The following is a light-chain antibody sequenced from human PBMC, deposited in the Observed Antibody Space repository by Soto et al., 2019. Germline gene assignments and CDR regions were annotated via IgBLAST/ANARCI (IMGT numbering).Light chain of an antibody. J-gene: IGLJ1*01. Sequence: QCLLAQPPYACGTPGQRVYISCSGSSSNIGSNYVYWYQQLPGTAPKLLIYKNNQRPSGVPDRFSGSKSGTSASLAISGLRSEDEADYYCAAWDDSLSGSVFGAGTKVTVL. V-gene: IGLV1-47*01. CDR1: SSNIGSNY. CDR2: KNN. CDR3: AAWDDSLSGSV.